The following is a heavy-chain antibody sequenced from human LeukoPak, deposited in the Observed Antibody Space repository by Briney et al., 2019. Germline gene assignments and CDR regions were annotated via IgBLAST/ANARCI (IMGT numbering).Heavy chain of an antibody. J-gene: IGHJ6*03. Sequence: SETLSLTCTVSGGSVSSYYWSWIRQPAGKGLGWIWLIYTSGSTSYNPSLKSRVTMSVDTSKNQFSLKLSSVTAADTAVYYCARLPGYSSSWYASYYYMDVWGKGTAVTISS. V-gene: IGHV4-4*07. CDR2: IYTSGST. CDR1: GGSVSSYY. D-gene: IGHD6-13*01. CDR3: ARLPGYSSSWYASYYYMDV.